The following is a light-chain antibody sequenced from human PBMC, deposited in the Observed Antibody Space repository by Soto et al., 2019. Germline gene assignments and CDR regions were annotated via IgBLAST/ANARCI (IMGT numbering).Light chain of an antibody. Sequence: QSVLTQPPSASGTPGQRVTISCSGSSSNIGSNYVYWYQQLPGTAPKLLIYRNNQRPSGVPDRFSGSKSGTSASLAISGLRSEDEADYYCAAWARSRVVFGGGTKVTVL. CDR3: AAWARSRVV. CDR1: SSNIGSNY. CDR2: RNN. J-gene: IGLJ2*01. V-gene: IGLV1-47*01.